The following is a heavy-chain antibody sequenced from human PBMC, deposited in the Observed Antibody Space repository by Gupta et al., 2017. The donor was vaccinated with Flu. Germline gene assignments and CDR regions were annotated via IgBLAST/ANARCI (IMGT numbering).Heavy chain of an antibody. CDR2: IIPALGSA. Sequence: APGQGLGWMGGIIPALGSANSAQKFQGRVTITADASTSTVYMELSSLRSEDTAVYYCARQEVVVVPDAIVPGIGWFDPWGQGTLVTVSS. CDR3: ARQEVVVVPDAIVPGIGWFDP. J-gene: IGHJ5*02. V-gene: IGHV1-69*01. D-gene: IGHD2-2*01.